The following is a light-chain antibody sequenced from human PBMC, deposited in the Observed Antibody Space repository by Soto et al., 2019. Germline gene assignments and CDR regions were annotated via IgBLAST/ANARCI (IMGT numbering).Light chain of an antibody. CDR2: EVS. J-gene: IGLJ2*01. CDR3: ASYGGNNNLL. CDR1: SSDVGGYNY. V-gene: IGLV2-8*01. Sequence: QSALTQPPSASGSPGQSVTISCTGTSSDVGGYNYVSWYQQHPGKAPKLMVFEVSRRPSGVPDRFSGSKFGNTASLTVSGLQAEDEAAYSCASYGGNNNLLFGGGTKLTVL.